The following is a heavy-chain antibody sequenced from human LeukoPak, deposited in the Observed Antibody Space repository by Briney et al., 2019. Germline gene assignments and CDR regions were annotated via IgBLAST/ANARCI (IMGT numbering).Heavy chain of an antibody. J-gene: IGHJ4*02. V-gene: IGHV1-18*01. D-gene: IGHD3-3*01. CDR2: ISGYNGDT. Sequence: ASVKVSCKASGYTFTSYRINWVRQAPGQGLEWMGWISGYNGDTSSAQKLQDRVTMTTDTSTNTAYMELRSLRSDDTAVYFCARASSGSYISDWGQGTLVTVSS. CDR1: GYTFTSYR. CDR3: ARASSGSYISD.